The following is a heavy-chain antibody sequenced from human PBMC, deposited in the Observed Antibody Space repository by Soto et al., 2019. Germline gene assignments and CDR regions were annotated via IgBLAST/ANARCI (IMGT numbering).Heavy chain of an antibody. D-gene: IGHD3-3*01. CDR2: IWYDGSNK. J-gene: IGHJ5*02. CDR3: AREREEYDFWSGRVFDP. CDR1: GFTFSSYG. V-gene: IGHV3-33*08. Sequence: GGSLRLSCAASGFTFSSYGMHWVRQAPGKGLEWVAVIWYDGSNKYYADSVKGRFTISRDNSKNTLYLQMNSLRAEDTAVYYCAREREEYDFWSGRVFDPWGQGTLVTVSS.